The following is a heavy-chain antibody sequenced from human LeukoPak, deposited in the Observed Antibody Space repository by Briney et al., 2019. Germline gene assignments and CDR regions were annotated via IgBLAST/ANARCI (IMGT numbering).Heavy chain of an antibody. CDR2: VFSRGTT. CDR3: ARGRYDNLTGHLARLDV. J-gene: IGHJ6*02. CDR1: GGSIKSFY. D-gene: IGHD3-9*01. Sequence: PSETLSLTCTVSGGSIKSFYWSWIRQPAGKGLEWVGRVFSRGTTNYNRSLKSRVTVSLDTSKNQFSLKLSSVTAADTAVYYCARGRYDNLTGHLARLDVWGQGTTVIVSS. V-gene: IGHV4-4*07.